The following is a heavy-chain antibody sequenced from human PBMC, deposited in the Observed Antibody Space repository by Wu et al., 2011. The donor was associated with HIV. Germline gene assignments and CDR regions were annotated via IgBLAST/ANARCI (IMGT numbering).Heavy chain of an antibody. CDR2: IIPNSGTT. Sequence: QVQLVQSGTEVKKPGASVKVSCKASGYTFSNYGISWVRQAPGQGLEWMGGIIPNSGTTNYARKFQGRFTVTADTSTTTVHMELRSLRSEDTAVYFCARSGEAAAYYYYYMNVWGKGTTVTTSS. D-gene: IGHD2-2*01. CDR1: GYTFSNYG. J-gene: IGHJ6*03. CDR3: ARSGEAAAYYYYYMNV. V-gene: IGHV1-69*06.